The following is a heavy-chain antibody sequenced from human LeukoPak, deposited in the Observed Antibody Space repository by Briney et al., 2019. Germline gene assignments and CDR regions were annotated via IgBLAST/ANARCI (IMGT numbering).Heavy chain of an antibody. CDR1: GYTFTSYG. V-gene: IGHV1-18*01. CDR3: ARVHSPRFVVVPAATRRDAFDI. J-gene: IGHJ3*02. CDR2: ISAYNGNT. Sequence: ASVKVSCKASGYTFTSYGISWVRQAPGQGLEWMGWISAYNGNTNYAQKLQGRVTMTTDTATSTSYMELRSLRSDDTAVYYCARVHSPRFVVVPAATRRDAFDIWGKGTMVTVSS. D-gene: IGHD2-2*01.